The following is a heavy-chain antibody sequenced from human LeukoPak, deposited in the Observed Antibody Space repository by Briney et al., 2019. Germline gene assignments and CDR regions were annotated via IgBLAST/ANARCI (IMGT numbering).Heavy chain of an antibody. V-gene: IGHV1-2*02. CDR3: ARPLWFGELLLVDY. J-gene: IGHJ4*02. CDR1: GYTFTGYY. Sequence: ASVKVSCKASGYTFTGYYMHWVRQAPGQGLEWMGWINPNSGGTNYAQKFQGRVTMTRDTSISTAYMELSRLRSDDTAVYYCARPLWFGELLLVDYWGQGTLVTASS. CDR2: INPNSGGT. D-gene: IGHD3-10*01.